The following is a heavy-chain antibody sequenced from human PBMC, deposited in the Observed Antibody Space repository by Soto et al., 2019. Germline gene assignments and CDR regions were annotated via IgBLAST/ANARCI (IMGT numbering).Heavy chain of an antibody. CDR3: AKDPNGDYLGAFDC. J-gene: IGHJ3*01. V-gene: IGHV3-23*01. D-gene: IGHD4-17*01. CDR1: GFTFGNYV. CDR2: ISASGGGT. Sequence: QMLESGGGLVQPGGSLRLSCAASGFTFGNYVVTWVRQAPGRRLEWVSAISASGGGTFYADSVRGRFTISRDNYKNTLYLEMNSLRAEDTALYFCAKDPNGDYLGAFDCWGRGTMVIVSS.